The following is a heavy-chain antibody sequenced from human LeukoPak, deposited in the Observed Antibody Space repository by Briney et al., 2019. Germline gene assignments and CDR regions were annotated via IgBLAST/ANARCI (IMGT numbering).Heavy chain of an antibody. Sequence: GGSLRLSCAASGFTFSNSGMHWVRQAPGKGLEWVAFIRYGGSNKYYADSVKGRFTISRDNSKNTLYLQMNSLRAEDTAVYYCAKDHSSGWYLFPDYWGQGTLVTVSS. V-gene: IGHV3-30*02. D-gene: IGHD6-19*01. CDR1: GFTFSNSG. CDR3: AKDHSSGWYLFPDY. CDR2: IRYGGSNK. J-gene: IGHJ4*02.